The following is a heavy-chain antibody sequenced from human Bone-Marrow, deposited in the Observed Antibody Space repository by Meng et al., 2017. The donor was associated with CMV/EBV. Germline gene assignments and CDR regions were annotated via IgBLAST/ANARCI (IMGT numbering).Heavy chain of an antibody. D-gene: IGHD3-22*01. CDR2: ISSSSSYI. CDR3: ARGWDDSSDDYYYGMDV. V-gene: IGHV3-21*01. CDR1: GFTFSSYS. Sequence: GGSLRLSCAASGFTFSSYSMNWVRQAPGKGLEWVSSISSSSSYIYYADSVKGRFTISRDNAKNSLYLQMNSLRAEDTAVYYCARGWDDSSDDYYYGMDVWGQGTTVIVSS. J-gene: IGHJ6*02.